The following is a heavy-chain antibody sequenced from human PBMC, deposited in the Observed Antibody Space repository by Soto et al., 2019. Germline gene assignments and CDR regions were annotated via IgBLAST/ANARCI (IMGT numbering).Heavy chain of an antibody. CDR3: ARESSSSSFRDTTYYYYYYMDV. V-gene: IGHV1-8*01. Sequence: VASVKVSCKASGYTFTSYDINWVRQATGQGLEWMGWMNPNSGNTGYAQKFQGRVTMTRNTSISTAYMELSSLRSEDTAVYYCARESSSSSFRDTTYYYYYYMDVWGKGTTVTVSS. J-gene: IGHJ6*03. CDR2: MNPNSGNT. CDR1: GYTFTSYD. D-gene: IGHD6-6*01.